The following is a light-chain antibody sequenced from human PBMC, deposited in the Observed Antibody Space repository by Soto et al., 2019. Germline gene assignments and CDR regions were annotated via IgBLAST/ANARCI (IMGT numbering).Light chain of an antibody. CDR3: TSYTSSGNYV. V-gene: IGLV2-14*01. CDR2: DVS. Sequence: QSALTQPASVSGSPGQSIAISRAWTNRDVGAYDYVSWYQQHPGKAPKLMIYDVSNRPSGVSNRFSGFKSANTASLTISGLQAEDEADYYCTSYTSSGNYVFGTGTKVTVL. J-gene: IGLJ1*01. CDR1: NRDVGAYDY.